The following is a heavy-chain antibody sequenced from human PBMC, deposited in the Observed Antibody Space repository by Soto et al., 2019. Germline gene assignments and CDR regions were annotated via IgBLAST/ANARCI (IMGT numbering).Heavy chain of an antibody. CDR3: ARSNWYSEY. CDR2: IYYNGNT. D-gene: IGHD7-27*01. CDR1: GGSISNHY. J-gene: IGHJ4*02. V-gene: IGHV4-59*11. Sequence: QVQLQESGPGLVKPSETLSLTCTVSGGSISNHYWSWIRQPPGKGLEWIGYIYYNGNTNYNPSLKRRVTMSVDTSKTQFSLKLSSVTAADTAVYYCARSNWYSEYWGQGTLVTVSS.